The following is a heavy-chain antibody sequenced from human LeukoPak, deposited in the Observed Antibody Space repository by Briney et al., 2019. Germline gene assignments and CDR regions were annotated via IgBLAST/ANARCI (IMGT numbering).Heavy chain of an antibody. CDR3: AREHYYGDAFDI. CDR2: ISYDGSNK. V-gene: IGHV3-30-3*01. Sequence: GGSLRLSCAASGFMFSSYAMHWVRQAPGKGLEWVAVISYDGSNKYYADSVKGRFTISRDNSKNTLYLQMNSLRAEDTAVYYCAREHYYGDAFDIWGQGTMVTVSS. J-gene: IGHJ3*02. D-gene: IGHD3-10*01. CDR1: GFMFSSYA.